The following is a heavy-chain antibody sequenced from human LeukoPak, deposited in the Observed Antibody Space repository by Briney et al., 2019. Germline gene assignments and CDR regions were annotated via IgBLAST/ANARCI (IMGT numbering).Heavy chain of an antibody. J-gene: IGHJ4*02. CDR3: AKDSRRLGYCSGGSSPHFDY. Sequence: GGSLRLSRAPSGFTFSIYAMSWVRHAPGERLEWGSAISGSGGSTYYAHSVKGRFTISRDNAKNTPYLQINSLRAEDTAVYYRAKDSRRLGYCSGGSSPHFDYWGQGTLVTVSS. CDR1: GFTFSIYA. V-gene: IGHV3-23*01. D-gene: IGHD2-15*01. CDR2: ISGSGGST.